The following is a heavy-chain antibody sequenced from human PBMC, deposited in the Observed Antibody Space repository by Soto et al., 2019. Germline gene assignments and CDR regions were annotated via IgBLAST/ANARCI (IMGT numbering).Heavy chain of an antibody. V-gene: IGHV4-61*01. D-gene: IGHD3-10*01. Sequence: SETLSLTCTVSGDSVTSDSYFWSWIRQPPGKGLEWIGNSYYSGYYSGSTNHNPSLKSRVTVSVDTSKNQFSLKLRSVTTADTAVYYCATYYYGSGPEYYFDYWGQGTLVTVSS. J-gene: IGHJ4*02. CDR1: GDSVTSDSYF. CDR2: SYYSGYYSGST. CDR3: ATYYYGSGPEYYFDY.